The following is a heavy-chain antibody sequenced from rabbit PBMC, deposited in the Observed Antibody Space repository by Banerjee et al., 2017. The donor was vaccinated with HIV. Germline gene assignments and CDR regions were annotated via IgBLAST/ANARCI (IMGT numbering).Heavy chain of an antibody. J-gene: IGHJ4*01. V-gene: IGHV1S40*01. CDR2: IYGDSSGST. CDR3: ARSNGYGAFNL. Sequence: QSLEESGGGLVKPGGTLTLTCTASGFSFSNSYCICWVRQAPGKGLEWVVCIYGDSSGSTWYASWAKGRFTGSKTSSTTVTLQMTSLTAADTATYFCARSNGYGAFNLWGPGTLVTIS. CDR1: GFSFSNSYC. D-gene: IGHD6-1*01.